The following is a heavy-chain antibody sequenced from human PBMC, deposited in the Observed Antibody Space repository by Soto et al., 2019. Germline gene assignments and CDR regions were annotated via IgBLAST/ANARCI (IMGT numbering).Heavy chain of an antibody. CDR1: DGCISSSSYY. D-gene: IGHD6-13*01. Sequence: LSLTCTVSDGCISSSSYYSGWIRQHPGKGLEWIGSIYYSGSTYYNPSLKSRVTISVDTSKNQFSLKLSSVTAADTAVYYCARLARQGIAAAGKNWFGPWGQRTLGTVSS. CDR3: ARLARQGIAAAGKNWFGP. CDR2: IYYSGST. V-gene: IGHV4-39*01. J-gene: IGHJ5*02.